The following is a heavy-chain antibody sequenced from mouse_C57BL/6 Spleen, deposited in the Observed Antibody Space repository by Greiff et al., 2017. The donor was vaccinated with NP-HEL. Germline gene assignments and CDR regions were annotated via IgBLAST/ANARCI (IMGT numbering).Heavy chain of an antibody. D-gene: IGHD1-1*01. CDR2: ISNLAYSI. J-gene: IGHJ1*03. V-gene: IGHV5-15*01. Sequence: EVQLQESGGGLVQPGGSLKLSCAASGFTFSDYGMAWVRQAPRKGPEWVAFISNLAYSIYYADTVTGRFTISRENAKNTLYLEMSSLRSEDTAMYYCARHGGTTVVVDWYFDVWGTGTTVTVSS. CDR3: ARHGGTTVVVDWYFDV. CDR1: GFTFSDYG.